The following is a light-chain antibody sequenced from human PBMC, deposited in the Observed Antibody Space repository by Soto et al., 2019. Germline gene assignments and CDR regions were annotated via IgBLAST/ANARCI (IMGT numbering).Light chain of an antibody. CDR2: DTS. CDR1: QTISSNY. V-gene: IGKV3-20*01. Sequence: EIVMTQSTATLSVSPGERATLSCRASQTISSNYLAWCQQRPGQAPRLLIYDTSTRAAGIAARFSGSGSGTDFTLTISSLDPEYFAVYYCQQYGSSITLGQGTRLEIK. J-gene: IGKJ5*01. CDR3: QQYGSSIT.